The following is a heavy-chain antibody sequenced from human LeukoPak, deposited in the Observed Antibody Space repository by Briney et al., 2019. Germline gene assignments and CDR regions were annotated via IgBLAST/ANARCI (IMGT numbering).Heavy chain of an antibody. D-gene: IGHD2-15*01. CDR3: ARSRSGAYCSGGSCYFWFDP. J-gene: IGHJ5*02. Sequence: SETLSLTCTVSGGSTSNYYWSWIRQPPGKGLEWIGYISYSGSSNSHPSLKSRVTISVDMSQTQVYLELSSVTAADTAVYYCARSRSGAYCSGGSCYFWFDPWGQGTLVTVSS. CDR2: ISYSGSS. V-gene: IGHV4-59*01. CDR1: GGSTSNYY.